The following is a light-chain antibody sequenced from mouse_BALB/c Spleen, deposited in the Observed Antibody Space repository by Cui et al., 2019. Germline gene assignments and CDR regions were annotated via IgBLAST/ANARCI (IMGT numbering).Light chain of an antibody. V-gene: IGKV1-88*01. J-gene: IGKJ4*01. Sequence: DVVVTQTPLSLPVSFGYQVSITCRSSQSLAHSYGNTYLSWYLHKPGQSPQLLIYGISNRFSGVPDRFSGSGSGTDFTLKISTIKPEDLGMYYCLQGTHQPFTFGSGTKLEIK. CDR3: LQGTHQPFT. CDR1: QSLAHSYGNTY. CDR2: GIS.